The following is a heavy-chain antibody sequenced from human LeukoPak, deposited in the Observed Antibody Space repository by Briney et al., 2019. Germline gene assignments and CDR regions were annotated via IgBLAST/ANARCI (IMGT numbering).Heavy chain of an antibody. J-gene: IGHJ4*02. V-gene: IGHV3-74*01. D-gene: IGHD4-23*01. Sequence: GGSLRLSCAASGFTFSSYWMNWVRQAPGKGLVWVSRIASDGSSTTYVDSVKGRFSISRDNAKNTLYLQMNSLRVEDTAVYYCARGRPHGNDYWGQGTLVTVSS. CDR2: IASDGSST. CDR3: ARGRPHGNDY. CDR1: GFTFSSYW.